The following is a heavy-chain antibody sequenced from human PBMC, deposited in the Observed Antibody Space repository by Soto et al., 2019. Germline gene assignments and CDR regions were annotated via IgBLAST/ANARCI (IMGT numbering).Heavy chain of an antibody. CDR2: VSHDGRNT. J-gene: IGHJ4*02. CDR3: EMGGRQWLVRSDFNY. D-gene: IGHD6-19*01. Sequence: VQLVESGGGVVQPGRSLRLSCAASGFTFSDYAMHWVRQAPGKGLEWVAVVSHDGRNTHYADSVKGRFTIPRDSSKNTVSLEMTSMRASETAVYYCEMGGRQWLVRSDFNYWGQGALVTVSS. CDR1: GFTFSDYA. V-gene: IGHV3-30*03.